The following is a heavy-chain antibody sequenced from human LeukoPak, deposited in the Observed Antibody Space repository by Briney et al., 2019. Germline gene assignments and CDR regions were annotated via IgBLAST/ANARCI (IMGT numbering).Heavy chain of an antibody. J-gene: IGHJ6*02. V-gene: IGHV3-74*01. Sequence: GSLRLSSAASGFSPSGYWTRWVRQGPGKGPVLVSCIKSDGRDTIYADYVKARFTISRDNANNMLYLQMSSLIAEGKAVYYCARDAPRGMDVWGQGTTVTVSS. CDR1: GFSPSGYW. CDR3: ARDAPRGMDV. CDR2: IKSDGRDT.